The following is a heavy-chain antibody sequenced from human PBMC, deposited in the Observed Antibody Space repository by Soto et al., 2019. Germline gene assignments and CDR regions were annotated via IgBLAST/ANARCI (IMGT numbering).Heavy chain of an antibody. CDR1: GYTFTGYD. J-gene: IGHJ4*02. V-gene: IGHV1-2*04. CDR3: ARSKIAVAGYYFDY. Sequence: GASVKVSFKGSGYTFTGYDMHWVRQAPGRGLEWMGWINPNSGGTNYAQKFQGWVTMTRDTSISTAYMELSRLRSDDTAVYYCARSKIAVAGYYFDYWGQGTLVTVSS. CDR2: INPNSGGT. D-gene: IGHD6-19*01.